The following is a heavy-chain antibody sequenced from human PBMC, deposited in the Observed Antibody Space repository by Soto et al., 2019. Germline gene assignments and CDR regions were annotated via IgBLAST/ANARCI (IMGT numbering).Heavy chain of an antibody. CDR1: GFTFSSYA. CDR2: ISGSGAST. J-gene: IGHJ4*02. D-gene: IGHD1-1*01. V-gene: IGHV3-23*01. Sequence: GGFLRLSCTASGFTFSSYAMNWVRQAPGKGLEWVSLISGSGASTYYADSVKGRFTISRDNSKNTLYLQMNSLRAEDTAIYYCAKVFFGEQLGFDYWGQGTLVTVSS. CDR3: AKVFFGEQLGFDY.